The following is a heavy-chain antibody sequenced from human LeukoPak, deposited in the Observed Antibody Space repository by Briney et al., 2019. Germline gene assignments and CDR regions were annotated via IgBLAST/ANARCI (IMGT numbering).Heavy chain of an antibody. Sequence: GGSLRLSCAASGFTFSSYGMSWVRQAPGKGLEWVSAISGSGGSTYYADSVKGRFTISRDNSKNTLYLQMNSLRAEDTAVYYCARDHIVVVPAAMNWFDPWGQGTLVTVSS. CDR3: ARDHIVVVPAAMNWFDP. D-gene: IGHD2-2*01. CDR1: GFTFSSYG. J-gene: IGHJ5*02. CDR2: ISGSGGST. V-gene: IGHV3-23*01.